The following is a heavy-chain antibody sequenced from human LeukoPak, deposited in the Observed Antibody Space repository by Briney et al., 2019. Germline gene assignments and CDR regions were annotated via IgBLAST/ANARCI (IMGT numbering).Heavy chain of an antibody. CDR1: GFTFSSYW. Sequence: GGSLRLSCAASGFTFSSYWMSWVRQAPGKGPEWVCYINAFSSAIYYADSVKGRSTISRENAKSSLSLQMNSLRAEDTAVYYCTRDGRAPDVVPFDHWGQGTLVTVSS. D-gene: IGHD2-21*01. V-gene: IGHV3-48*01. CDR3: TRDGRAPDVVPFDH. J-gene: IGHJ4*02. CDR2: INAFSSAI.